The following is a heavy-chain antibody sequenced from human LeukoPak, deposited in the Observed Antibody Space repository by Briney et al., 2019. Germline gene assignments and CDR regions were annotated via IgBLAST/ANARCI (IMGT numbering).Heavy chain of an antibody. CDR3: VRGAPGAVAGTWSFDY. J-gene: IGHJ4*02. CDR1: GFTFSSFG. Sequence: GGSLRLSCAASGFTFSSFGMHWVRQAPGKGLEWVAVISYDGSNKYHADSVKGRFTISRDNSKNTLYLQMNSLRVEDTAVYYCVRGAPGAVAGTWSFDYWGQGTLVTVSS. D-gene: IGHD6-19*01. V-gene: IGHV3-30*03. CDR2: ISYDGSNK.